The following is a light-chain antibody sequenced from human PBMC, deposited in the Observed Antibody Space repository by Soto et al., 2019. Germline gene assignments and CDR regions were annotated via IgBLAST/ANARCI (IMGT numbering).Light chain of an antibody. CDR2: KAS. V-gene: IGKV1-5*03. J-gene: IGKJ1*01. CDR1: QSISSW. CDR3: QQYHIYSRT. Sequence: DIQMTKSPSTLSASVGDRVTITCRASQSISSWLAWYQQKPGKAPKLLIYKASSLESGVPSRFSGSGSGTEFTLTISSLQPDDFATYYCQQYHIYSRTFGQGTKVDIK.